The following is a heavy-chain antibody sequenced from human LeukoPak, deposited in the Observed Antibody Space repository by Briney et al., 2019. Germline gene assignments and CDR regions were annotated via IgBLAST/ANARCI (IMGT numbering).Heavy chain of an antibody. CDR2: LYSGGTT. CDR3: ARDPDFWSGYYKVAWFDP. CDR1: GFTVSNNY. J-gene: IGHJ5*02. V-gene: IGHV3-53*01. Sequence: GGSLRLSCAASGFTVSNNYMSWVRQAPGKGLEWVSVLYSGGTTYYLDSVKGRFTISRDSSKNTLYLQMNSLRAEDTAVYYCARDPDFWSGYYKVAWFDPWGRGTPVTVSS. D-gene: IGHD3-3*01.